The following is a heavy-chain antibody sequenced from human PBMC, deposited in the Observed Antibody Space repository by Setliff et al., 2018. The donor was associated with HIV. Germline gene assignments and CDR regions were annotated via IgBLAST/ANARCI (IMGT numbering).Heavy chain of an antibody. D-gene: IGHD6-19*01. CDR3: AKGVAGLQYYYYYMDV. V-gene: IGHV4-39*07. J-gene: IGHJ6*03. CDR2: IYYSGST. Sequence: PSETLSLTCTVSGGAISSRSYYWGWIRQPPAKGLEWIGSIYYSGSTNYSPSLKSRVTISVDTSKNQFSLKLSSVTAADTAVYYCAKGVAGLQYYYYYMDVWGKGTTVTVSS. CDR1: GGAISSRSYY.